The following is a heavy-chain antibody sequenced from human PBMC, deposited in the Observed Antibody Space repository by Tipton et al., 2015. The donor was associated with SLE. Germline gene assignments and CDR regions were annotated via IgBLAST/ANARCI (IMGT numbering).Heavy chain of an antibody. CDR2: IKQDGSEK. D-gene: IGHD3-3*01. Sequence: SLRLSCAASGFTFSSYWMSWVRQAPGKGLEWVANIKQDGSEKYYVDSVKGRFTISRDNAKNSLYLQMNSLRAEDTAVYYCARVDFWSGYRWFGPWGQGTLVPVSS. CDR3: ARVDFWSGYRWFGP. CDR1: GFTFSSYW. J-gene: IGHJ5*02. V-gene: IGHV3-7*01.